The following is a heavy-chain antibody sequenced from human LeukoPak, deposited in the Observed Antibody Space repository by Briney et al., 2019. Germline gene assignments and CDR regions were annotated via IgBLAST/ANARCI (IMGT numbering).Heavy chain of an antibody. CDR2: IIPIFGTA. CDR1: GGTFSSYA. V-gene: IGHV1-69*13. D-gene: IGHD5-18*01. Sequence: ASVKVSCKASGGTFSSYAISWVRQAPGQGLEWMGGIIPIFGTANYAQKFQGRVTITADESTSTAYMELSSLRSEDTAVYYCARDRDSYGSNFDYWGQGTLVTVSS. J-gene: IGHJ4*02. CDR3: ARDRDSYGSNFDY.